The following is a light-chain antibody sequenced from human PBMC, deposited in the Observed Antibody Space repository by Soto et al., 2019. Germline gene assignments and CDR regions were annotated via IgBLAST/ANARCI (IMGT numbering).Light chain of an antibody. Sequence: EIVLTQSPGTLYLSPGESATLACKASESIYINSFAWYYQKPGQPPRLLIYGASTRATGIPDRFSGSGSGTDCVLSIDRLEVEDSGIYYCQQYGASPFTFGPGTRVDIK. CDR1: ESIYINS. J-gene: IGKJ3*01. V-gene: IGKV3-20*01. CDR3: QQYGASPFT. CDR2: GAS.